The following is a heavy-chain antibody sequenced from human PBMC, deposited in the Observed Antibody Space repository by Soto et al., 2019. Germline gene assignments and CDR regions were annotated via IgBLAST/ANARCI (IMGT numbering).Heavy chain of an antibody. J-gene: IGHJ4*02. CDR2: ISYDGSNK. Sequence: VGSLRLSCAASGFTFSSYAMHWVRQAPGKGLEWVAVISYDGSNKYYADSVKGRFTISRDNSKNTLYLQMNSLRAEDTAVYYCARVYPLSSSSVGDYWGQGTLVTVSS. D-gene: IGHD6-6*01. V-gene: IGHV3-30-3*01. CDR3: ARVYPLSSSSVGDY. CDR1: GFTFSSYA.